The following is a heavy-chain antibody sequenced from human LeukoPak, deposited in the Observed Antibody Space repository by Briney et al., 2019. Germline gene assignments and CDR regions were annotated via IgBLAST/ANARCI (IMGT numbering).Heavy chain of an antibody. D-gene: IGHD3-3*01. CDR2: IRYDGSNK. CDR1: GFTFSHYG. Sequence: GGSLRLSCAASGFTFSHYGMYWVRQAPGKGLEWVAFIRYDGSNKYYADSVKGRFTISRDNSKNTLYLQMNSLRAEDTAVYYCARDRGDFWSGYYTNYFDYWGQGTLVTVSS. V-gene: IGHV3-30*02. J-gene: IGHJ4*02. CDR3: ARDRGDFWSGYYTNYFDY.